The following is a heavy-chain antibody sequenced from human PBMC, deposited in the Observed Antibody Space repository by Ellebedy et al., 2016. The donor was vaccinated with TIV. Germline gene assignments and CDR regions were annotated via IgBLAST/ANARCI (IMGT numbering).Heavy chain of an antibody. Sequence: AASVKVSCKASGYTFTGYYMHWVRQAPGQGLEWMGWISAYNGNTNYAQKLQGRVTMTTDTSTSTAYMELRSLRSDDTAVYYCARATYYYDSSGYYSSGYWGQGTLVTVSS. D-gene: IGHD3-22*01. CDR1: GYTFTGYY. CDR2: ISAYNGNT. J-gene: IGHJ4*02. CDR3: ARATYYYDSSGYYSSGY. V-gene: IGHV1-18*04.